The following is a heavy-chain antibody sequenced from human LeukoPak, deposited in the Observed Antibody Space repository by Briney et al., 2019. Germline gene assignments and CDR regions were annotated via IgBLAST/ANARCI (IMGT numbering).Heavy chain of an antibody. J-gene: IGHJ6*02. CDR2: NNPNSGGT. Sequence: ASVKVSCKASGGTFSSYAISWVRQAPGQGLEWMGWNNPNSGGTNYAQKFQGRVTMTRDTSISTAYMELSRLRSDDTAVYYCARERNYYDSSGYSGGMDVWGQGTTVTVSS. D-gene: IGHD3-22*01. V-gene: IGHV1-2*02. CDR3: ARERNYYDSSGYSGGMDV. CDR1: GGTFSSYA.